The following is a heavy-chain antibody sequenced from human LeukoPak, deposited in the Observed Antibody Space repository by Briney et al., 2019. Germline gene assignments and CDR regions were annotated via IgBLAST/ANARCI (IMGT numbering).Heavy chain of an antibody. V-gene: IGHV1-2*02. D-gene: IGHD4-17*01. CDR1: GYTFTGYY. Sequence: RASVKVSCKASGYTFTGYYMHWVRQAPGQGLEWMGWINPNSGGTNYAQKFQGRVTMTRDTSTTTAYMDLRSLRSDDTAVYYCARDYGDYYYNMDVWGQGTTVTVSS. CDR3: ARDYGDYYYNMDV. CDR2: INPNSGGT. J-gene: IGHJ6*02.